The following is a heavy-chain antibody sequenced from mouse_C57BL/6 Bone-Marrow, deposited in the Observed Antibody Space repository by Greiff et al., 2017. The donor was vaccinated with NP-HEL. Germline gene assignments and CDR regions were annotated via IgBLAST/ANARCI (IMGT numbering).Heavy chain of an antibody. J-gene: IGHJ2*01. CDR3: ATVGY. CDR2: IYPRSGNT. CDR1: GYTFTSYG. Sequence: VKLMESGAELARPGASVKLSCKASGYTFTSYGISWVKQRPGQGLEWIGEIYPRSGNTYYNEKFKGKATLTADKSSSTAYMELRSLTSEDSAVYFCATVGYWGQGTTLTVSS. D-gene: IGHD1-1*01. V-gene: IGHV1-81*01.